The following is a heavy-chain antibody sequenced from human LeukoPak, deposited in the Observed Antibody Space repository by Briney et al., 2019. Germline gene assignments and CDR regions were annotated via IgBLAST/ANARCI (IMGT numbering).Heavy chain of an antibody. CDR1: GFTFSSYA. CDR2: ISGGST. V-gene: IGHV3-23*01. D-gene: IGHD3-10*01. Sequence: GGSLRPSCAASGFTFSSYAMSWVRQAPGKGLEWVSTISGGSTYYADSVKGRFTISRDNSKNTLYLQMNSLRAEDTAVYYCTCNYYGSGSYYRRGHYWGQGTLVTVSS. J-gene: IGHJ4*02. CDR3: TCNYYGSGSYYRRGHY.